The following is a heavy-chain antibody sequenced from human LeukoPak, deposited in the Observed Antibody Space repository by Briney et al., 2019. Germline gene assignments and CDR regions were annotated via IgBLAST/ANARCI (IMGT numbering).Heavy chain of an antibody. CDR1: GGSFSGYY. Sequence: SETLSLTCAVYGGSFSGYYWSWIRQPPGKGLEWIGEINHSGSTNYNPSLKSRVTISVDTSKNQFSLKLSSVTAADTAVYYCARLGYGSGSRYYYYYYYMGVWGKGTTVTVSS. J-gene: IGHJ6*03. CDR2: INHSGST. CDR3: ARLGYGSGSRYYYYYYYMGV. V-gene: IGHV4-34*01. D-gene: IGHD3-10*01.